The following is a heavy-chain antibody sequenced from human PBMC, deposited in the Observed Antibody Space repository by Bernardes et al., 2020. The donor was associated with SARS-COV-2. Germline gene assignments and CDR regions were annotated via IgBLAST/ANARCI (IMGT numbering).Heavy chain of an antibody. J-gene: IGHJ4*02. V-gene: IGHV3-21*01. Sequence: GGSLRLSCAASGFTFSSYSKNWVRQAPGKGLEWVSSISSSSSYIYYADSVKGRFTISRDNAKNSLYLQMNSLRAEDTAVYYCASEFWWYDSSGYYSGFDYWGQGTLVTVSS. CDR2: ISSSSSYI. CDR1: GFTFSSYS. CDR3: ASEFWWYDSSGYYSGFDY. D-gene: IGHD3-22*01.